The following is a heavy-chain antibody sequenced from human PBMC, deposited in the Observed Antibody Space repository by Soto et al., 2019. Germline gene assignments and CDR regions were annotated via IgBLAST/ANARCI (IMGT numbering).Heavy chain of an antibody. CDR2: ISYDGSNK. CDR3: AKGKEAVGATSPFDY. D-gene: IGHD1-26*01. J-gene: IGHJ4*02. V-gene: IGHV3-30*18. CDR1: GFTFSSYG. Sequence: LRLSCAASGFTFSSYGMHWVRQAPGKGLEWVAVISYDGSNKYYADSVKGRFTISRDNSKNTLYLQMNSLRAEDTAVYYCAKGKEAVGATSPFDYWGQGTLVTVS.